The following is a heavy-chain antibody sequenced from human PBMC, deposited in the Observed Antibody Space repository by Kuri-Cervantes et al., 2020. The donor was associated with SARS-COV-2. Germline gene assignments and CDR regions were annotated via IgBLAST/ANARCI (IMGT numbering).Heavy chain of an antibody. CDR3: ASFTPTEDLYHYYYAMDI. Sequence: ASVKVSCKASGGTFSTYAISWVRQAPGQGLEWMGWISAYNGNTNYAQKLQGRVTMTTDTSTSTAYMELSSLGSEDTAVYYCASFTPTEDLYHYYYAMDIWGQGTTVTVSS. CDR1: GGTFSTYA. CDR2: ISAYNGNT. D-gene: IGHD1-1*01. J-gene: IGHJ6*02. V-gene: IGHV1-18*01.